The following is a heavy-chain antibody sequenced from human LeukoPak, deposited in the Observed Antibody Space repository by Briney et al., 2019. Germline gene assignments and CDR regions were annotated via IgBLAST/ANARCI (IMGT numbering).Heavy chain of an antibody. V-gene: IGHV3-23*01. D-gene: IGHD3-10*01. Sequence: GGSLRLSCAASGFTFSSYAMSWVRQAPGKGLEWVSAISGSGGRTYYADSVKGRFTISRDDSKNTVYLQMNSLRAEDTAVYSCAKYTSGTSYRGLDRWGQGTLVTVSS. CDR3: AKYTSGTSYRGLDR. CDR2: ISGSGGRT. CDR1: GFTFSSYA. J-gene: IGHJ4*02.